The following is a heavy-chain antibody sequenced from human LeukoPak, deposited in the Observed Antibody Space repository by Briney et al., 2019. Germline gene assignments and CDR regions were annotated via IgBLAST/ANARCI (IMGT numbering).Heavy chain of an antibody. CDR1: GFTFDDYA. J-gene: IGHJ6*02. Sequence: GRSLRLSCAASGFTFDDYAMHWVRQAPGKGLEWVSGISWNSGSIGYADSVKGRFTISRDNAKNSLYLQMNSLRAEDTALYYCAKELHGMDVWGQGTTVTVPS. V-gene: IGHV3-9*01. D-gene: IGHD1-26*01. CDR2: ISWNSGSI. CDR3: AKELHGMDV.